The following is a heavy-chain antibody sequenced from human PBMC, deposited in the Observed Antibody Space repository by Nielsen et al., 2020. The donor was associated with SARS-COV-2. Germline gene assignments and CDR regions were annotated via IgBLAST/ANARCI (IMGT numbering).Heavy chain of an antibody. Sequence: ASVKVSCKASGYTFTSYYMHWVRQAPGQGLEWMGIINPSGGSTSYAQKFQGRVTMTRDTSTSTVYMELSSLRSEDTAVYYCARDRIGYCSSTSCYFWGVSAQNGMDVWGQGTTVTVSS. CDR3: ARDRIGYCSSTSCYFWGVSAQNGMDV. D-gene: IGHD2-2*01. J-gene: IGHJ6*02. CDR2: INPSGGST. CDR1: GYTFTSYY. V-gene: IGHV1-46*01.